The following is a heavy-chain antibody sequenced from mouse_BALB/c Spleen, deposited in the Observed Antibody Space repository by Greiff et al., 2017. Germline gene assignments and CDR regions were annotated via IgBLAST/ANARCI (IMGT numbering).Heavy chain of an antibody. D-gene: IGHD1-1*02. CDR2: INPSTGYT. V-gene: IGHV1-7*01. Sequence: VQLQQSGAELAKPGASVKMSCKASGYTFTSYWMHWVKQRPGQGLEWIGYINPSTGYTEYNQKFKDKATLTADKSSSTAYMQLSSLTSEDSAVYYCARWWGIEDYFDYWGQGTTLTVSS. CDR3: ARWWGIEDYFDY. CDR1: GYTFTSYW. J-gene: IGHJ2*01.